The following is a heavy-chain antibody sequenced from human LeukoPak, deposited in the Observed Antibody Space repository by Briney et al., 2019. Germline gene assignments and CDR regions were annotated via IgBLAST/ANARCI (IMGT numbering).Heavy chain of an antibody. V-gene: IGHV3-48*04. CDR1: GFTFSAYS. CDR2: VTPSSDVV. Sequence: PGGSLRLSCAASGFTFSAYSMSWVRQAPGKGLEWVSFVTPSSDVVFCADSVKGRFTISRDNAKNSLYLQMNSLRAEDTAVYYCAREESCSGGSCYRVRYDYWGQGTLVTVSS. J-gene: IGHJ4*02. D-gene: IGHD2-15*01. CDR3: AREESCSGGSCYRVRYDY.